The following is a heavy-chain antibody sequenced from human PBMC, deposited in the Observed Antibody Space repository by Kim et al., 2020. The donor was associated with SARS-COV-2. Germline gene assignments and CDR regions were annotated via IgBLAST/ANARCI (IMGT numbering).Heavy chain of an antibody. Sequence: GGSLRLSCAASGFTFSSYSMNWVRQAPGKGLEWVSSISSSSSYIYYADSVKGRFTISRDNAKNSLYLQMNSLRAEDTAVYYCARDQGYCSGGSCYSDYWGQGTLVTVSS. J-gene: IGHJ4*02. D-gene: IGHD2-15*01. CDR3: ARDQGYCSGGSCYSDY. CDR1: GFTFSSYS. CDR2: ISSSSSYI. V-gene: IGHV3-21*01.